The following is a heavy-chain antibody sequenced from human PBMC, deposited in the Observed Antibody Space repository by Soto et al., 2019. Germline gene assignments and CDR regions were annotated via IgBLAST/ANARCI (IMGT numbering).Heavy chain of an antibody. CDR3: ARGVLDDFWSGYLYYFDY. CDR1: GGSISSGGYY. Sequence: SETLSLTCTVSGGSISSGGYYWSWIRQHPGKGLEWIGYIYYSGSTYYNPSLKSRVTISVDTSKNQFSLKLSSVTAADTAVYYCARGVLDDFWSGYLYYFDYWGQGTLVTVSS. D-gene: IGHD3-3*01. V-gene: IGHV4-31*03. CDR2: IYYSGST. J-gene: IGHJ4*02.